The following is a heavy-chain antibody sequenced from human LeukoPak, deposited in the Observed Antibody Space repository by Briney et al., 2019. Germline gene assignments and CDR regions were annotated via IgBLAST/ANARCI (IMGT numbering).Heavy chain of an antibody. CDR3: ARLSETAAYYYTSGYYYLRY. Sequence: ASVKVSCKVSGYTLTELSMHWVRQAPGKGLEWMGGFDPEDGETIYAQKFQGRVTMTEDTSTDTAYMELSGLRSEDTAVYYCARLSETAAYYYTSGYYYLRYWGQGTLVTVDS. D-gene: IGHD3-22*01. J-gene: IGHJ4*02. CDR2: FDPEDGET. V-gene: IGHV1-24*01. CDR1: GYTLTELS.